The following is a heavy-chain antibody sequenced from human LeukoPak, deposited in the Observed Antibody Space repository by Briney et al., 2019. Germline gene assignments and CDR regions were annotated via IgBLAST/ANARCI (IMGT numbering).Heavy chain of an antibody. CDR1: GFTFSSYA. J-gene: IGHJ4*02. D-gene: IGHD2-15*01. V-gene: IGHV3-7*03. CDR3: AREYCSGGTCYLPGY. Sequence: GGSLRLSCAASGFTFSSYAMSWVRQAPGTGLEWVANIKQDGSEKYYVDSVKGRFTISRDNAKNSLYLQMNSLRAEDTAVYYCAREYCSGGTCYLPGYWGQGTLVTVSS. CDR2: IKQDGSEK.